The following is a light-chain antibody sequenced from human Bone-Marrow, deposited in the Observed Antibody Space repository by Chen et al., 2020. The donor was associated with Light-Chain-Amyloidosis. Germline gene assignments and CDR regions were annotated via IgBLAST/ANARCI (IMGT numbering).Light chain of an antibody. J-gene: IGKJ4*01. CDR1: KSVNTN. CDR3: HQRSDWLT. Sequence: ETVLTQSPATLSLSPGERATLSCRASKSVNTNLAWYQQKPGQPPRLLIYDASNTSTGIPARFSGGGSGTDFTLTISSLEPDDFAVYYCHQRSDWLTFGGGTRVEVK. CDR2: DAS. V-gene: IGKV3-11*01.